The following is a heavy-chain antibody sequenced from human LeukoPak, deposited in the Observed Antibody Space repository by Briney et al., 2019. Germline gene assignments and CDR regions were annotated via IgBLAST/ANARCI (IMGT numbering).Heavy chain of an antibody. CDR2: ISSSSSDI. V-gene: IGHV3-21*01. Sequence: GGSLRLSCAASGFTFRSYSMNWVRQVPGKGLEWVSFISSSSSDIYYADSLKGRFTISRDNAKNSLYLQMNSLRDEDTAVYYCARDANWFDPWGQGTLVTVSS. CDR1: GFTFRSYS. J-gene: IGHJ5*02. CDR3: ARDANWFDP.